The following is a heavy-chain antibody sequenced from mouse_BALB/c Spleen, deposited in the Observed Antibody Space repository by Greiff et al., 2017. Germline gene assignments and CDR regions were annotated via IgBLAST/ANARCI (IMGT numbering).Heavy chain of an antibody. CDR1: GFTFSSFG. CDR2: ISSGSSTI. CDR3: ARSSYYGNSDYYAMDY. Sequence: EVKLMESGGGLVQPGGSRKLSCAASGFTFSSFGMHWVRQAPEKGLEWVAYISSGSSTIYYADTVKGRFTISRDNPKNTLFLQMTSLRSEDTAMYYCARSSYYGNSDYYAMDYWGQGTSVTVSS. J-gene: IGHJ4*01. V-gene: IGHV5-17*02. D-gene: IGHD2-10*01.